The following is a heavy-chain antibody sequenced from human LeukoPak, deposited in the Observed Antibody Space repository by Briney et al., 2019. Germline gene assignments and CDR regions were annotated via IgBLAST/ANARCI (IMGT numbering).Heavy chain of an antibody. Sequence: SETLSLTCTVSGGSISTSNYYWGWIRQPPGKGLEWIGNIFYSGSTYYSPSLKSRVTISLDTSKKQFSLKLSSVTAADTAVYYCARSSYYYAADAFDIWGQGTMVTVSS. CDR3: ARSSYYYAADAFDI. CDR1: GGSISTSNYY. D-gene: IGHD3-10*01. J-gene: IGHJ3*02. V-gene: IGHV4-39*07. CDR2: IFYSGST.